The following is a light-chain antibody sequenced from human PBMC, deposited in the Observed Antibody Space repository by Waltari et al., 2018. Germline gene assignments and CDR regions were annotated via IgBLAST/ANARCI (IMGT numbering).Light chain of an antibody. CDR1: QSVSRN. V-gene: IGKV3-15*01. J-gene: IGKJ1*01. CDR3: HQYNNWPPWT. Sequence: ETVMTQSPATLFVSPGERATLSCRASQSVSRNLAWYQQKPGQAPRLLIYETSTRATGIPARFSGSGSGTEFTLTSSSLQSEDVAIYHCHQYNNWPPWTFGQGTKVEIK. CDR2: ETS.